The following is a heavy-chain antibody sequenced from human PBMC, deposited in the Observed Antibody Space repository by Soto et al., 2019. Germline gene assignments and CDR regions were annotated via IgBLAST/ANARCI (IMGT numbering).Heavy chain of an antibody. CDR3: ARSGSYSTIDY. J-gene: IGHJ4*02. D-gene: IGHD1-26*01. CDR1: GGSINSDF. CDR2: IYYSGNT. Sequence: SLTCTVSGGSINSDFWSWIRQPPGKGLEWIGYIYYSGNTNYNPSLKSRVTISVDTSKNQFSLKLNSVTAADTAVYYCARSGSYSTIDYWGPGTLVTVSS. V-gene: IGHV4-59*01.